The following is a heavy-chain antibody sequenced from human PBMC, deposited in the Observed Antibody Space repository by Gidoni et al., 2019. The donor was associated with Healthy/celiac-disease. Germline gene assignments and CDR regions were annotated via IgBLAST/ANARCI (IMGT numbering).Heavy chain of an antibody. CDR1: GFTFSNAW. CDR3: TTDIVVVPAAIWSEQTPGY. V-gene: IGHV3-15*01. J-gene: IGHJ4*02. D-gene: IGHD2-2*02. Sequence: EVQLVESGGGLVKPGGSLRLSCAASGFTFSNAWMSWVRQAPGKGLEWVGRTKSKTDGGTTDYAAPVKGRFTISRDDSKNTLYLQMNSLKTEDTAVYYCTTDIVVVPAAIWSEQTPGYWGQGTLVTVSS. CDR2: TKSKTDGGTT.